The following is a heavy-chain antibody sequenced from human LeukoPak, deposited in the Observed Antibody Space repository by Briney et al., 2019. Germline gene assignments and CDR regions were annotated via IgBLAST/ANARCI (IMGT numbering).Heavy chain of an antibody. CDR3: ARDPTVTIPRNYYMDV. Sequence: SETLSLTCTVSGGSISSGSYYWSWIRQPAGKGLEWIGRIYTSGSTNYNPSLKSRVTISVDTSKNQFSLKLSSVTAADTAVYYCARDPTVTIPRNYYMDVWGKGTTVTISS. D-gene: IGHD4-17*01. J-gene: IGHJ6*03. V-gene: IGHV4-61*02. CDR1: GGSISSGSYY. CDR2: IYTSGST.